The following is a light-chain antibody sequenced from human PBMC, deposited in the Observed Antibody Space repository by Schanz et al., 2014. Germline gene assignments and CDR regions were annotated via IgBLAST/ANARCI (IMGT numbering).Light chain of an antibody. V-gene: IGLV2-8*01. Sequence: QSVLTQPPSASGSPGQSVTISCTGTSSDVGGYNYVSWYQQHPGKAPKLMIYEVNKRPSGVPDRFSGSKSGNTASLTVSGLQAEDEADYYCSSYAGNNKLLFGGGTKLTVL. J-gene: IGLJ2*01. CDR1: SSDVGGYNY. CDR3: SSYAGNNKLL. CDR2: EVN.